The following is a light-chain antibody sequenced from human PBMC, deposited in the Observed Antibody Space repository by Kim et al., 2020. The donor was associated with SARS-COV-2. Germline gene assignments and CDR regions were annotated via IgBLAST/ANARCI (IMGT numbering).Light chain of an antibody. CDR3: QQFHLVPYT. Sequence: SAAVGDTVTHTYPAGEVISDSVNWCRLGPETAPKLLVFDASELGEGVPSRFRAGGSETDFTFTNTNRRPEDVPTYYCQQFHLVPYTFAQGTRLEIK. CDR1: EVISDS. CDR2: DAS. V-gene: IGKV1-33*01. J-gene: IGKJ2*01.